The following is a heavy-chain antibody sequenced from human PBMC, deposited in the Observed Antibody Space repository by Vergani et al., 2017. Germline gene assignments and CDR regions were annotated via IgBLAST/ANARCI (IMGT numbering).Heavy chain of an antibody. CDR2: IIPIFGIA. D-gene: IGHD3-10*01. CDR1: GGTFSSYA. Sequence: QVQLVQSGAEVKKPGSSVKVSCKASGGTFSSYAISWVRQAPGQGLEWMGGIIPIFGIANYAQKFQGRVTITADKSTSTAYMELSSLRSEDTAVYYCALAEGDYGSGSYLYYYYYGMDVWGQGTTVTVS. V-gene: IGHV1-69*17. CDR3: ALAEGDYGSGSYLYYYYYGMDV. J-gene: IGHJ6*02.